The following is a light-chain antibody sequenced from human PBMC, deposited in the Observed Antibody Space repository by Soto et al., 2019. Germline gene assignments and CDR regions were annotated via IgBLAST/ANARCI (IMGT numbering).Light chain of an antibody. Sequence: QSVLTQPASVSGSPGQSITISCTGTSSDVGGNKYVSWYQHYPGKAPKLMICDVSNRPSGVSNRFSGSKSGNTASLTISVLQSEDEAYYYCSAFTGTTEVFGAGTKVTVL. CDR2: DVS. CDR3: SAFTGTTEV. J-gene: IGLJ1*01. CDR1: SSDVGGNKY. V-gene: IGLV2-14*03.